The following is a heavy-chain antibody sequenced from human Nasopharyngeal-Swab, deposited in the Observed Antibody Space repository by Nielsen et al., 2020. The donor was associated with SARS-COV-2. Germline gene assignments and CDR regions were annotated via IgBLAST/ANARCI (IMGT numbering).Heavy chain of an antibody. D-gene: IGHD1-26*01. CDR1: GFTFDDYG. CDR3: TRDMASLSGSYYLYYYYMDV. CDR2: IRSKAYGGTT. J-gene: IGHJ6*03. V-gene: IGHV3-49*04. Sequence: GESLKISCAASGFTFDDYGMSWVRQAPGKGLEWVGFIRSKAYGGTTEYAASVKGRFTISRDDSKSIAYLQMNSLKTEDTAVYYCTRDMASLSGSYYLYYYYMDVWGKGTTVTVSS.